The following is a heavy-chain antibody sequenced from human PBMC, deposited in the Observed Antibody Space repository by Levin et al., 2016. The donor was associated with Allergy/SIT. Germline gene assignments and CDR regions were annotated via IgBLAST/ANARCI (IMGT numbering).Heavy chain of an antibody. D-gene: IGHD6-13*01. J-gene: IGHJ6*02. V-gene: IGHV3-21*01. CDR3: ARDRGSSSLSPYYYYGMDV. CDR2: ISSSSSYI. Sequence: VRQAPGKGLEWVSSISSSSSYIYYADSVKGRFTISRDNAKNSLYLQMNSLRAEDTAVYYCARDRGSSSLSPYYYYGMDVWGQGTTVTVSS.